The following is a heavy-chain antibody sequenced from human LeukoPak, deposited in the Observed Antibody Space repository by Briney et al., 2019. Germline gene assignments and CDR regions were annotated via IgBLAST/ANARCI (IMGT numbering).Heavy chain of an antibody. CDR3: VRDQDSLEITFGGVIREAFDI. Sequence: ASVKVSCKASGYTFTSYGISWVRQAPGQGLEWMGWISAYNGNTNYAQKLQGRVTMTTDTSTSTAYMELRSLRSDDTAVYYCVRDQDSLEITFGGVIREAFDIWGQGTMVTVSS. CDR2: ISAYNGNT. CDR1: GYTFTSYG. D-gene: IGHD3-16*01. V-gene: IGHV1-18*01. J-gene: IGHJ3*02.